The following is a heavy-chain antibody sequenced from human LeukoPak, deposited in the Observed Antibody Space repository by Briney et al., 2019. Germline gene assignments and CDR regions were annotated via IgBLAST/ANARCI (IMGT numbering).Heavy chain of an antibody. CDR2: INSDGSST. Sequence: GGSLRLSCAASGFTFSSYWMHWVRQAPGKGLVWVSRINSDGSSTSYADSVKGRFTISRDNAKNTLYLQMNSLRAEDTAVYYCARDKGFWSGSYNFDYWGQGTLVTVSS. CDR3: ARDKGFWSGSYNFDY. CDR1: GFTFSSYW. J-gene: IGHJ4*02. V-gene: IGHV3-74*01. D-gene: IGHD3-3*01.